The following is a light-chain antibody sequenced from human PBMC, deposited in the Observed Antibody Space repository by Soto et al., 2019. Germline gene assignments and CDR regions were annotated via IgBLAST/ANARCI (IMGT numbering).Light chain of an antibody. CDR1: QNIISW. V-gene: IGKV1-5*03. CDR3: QQYNGYFRT. J-gene: IGKJ1*01. Sequence: DIQLTQSPSTLSASVGDRVTITCRASQNIISWLAWHQQKPGKAPKVLVYKASTLANGVPSRFSASGSGTQFTLTISSLQPEDFATYYCQQYNGYFRTFGQGTKVEIK. CDR2: KAS.